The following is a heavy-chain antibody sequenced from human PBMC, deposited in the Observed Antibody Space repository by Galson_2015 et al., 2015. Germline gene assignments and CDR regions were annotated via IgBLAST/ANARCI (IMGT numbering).Heavy chain of an antibody. V-gene: IGHV1-69*13. Sequence: SVKVSCKASGGTFSIFAISWVRQAPGQRLEWMGGLLPIYGTPNYAQKFQGRVTITADESTSTAYMALSSLTSEDTAVFYCATSNADVYCSGGSCYLDSWGQGTLVTVSS. CDR1: GGTFSIFA. CDR2: LLPIYGTP. D-gene: IGHD2-15*01. J-gene: IGHJ4*02. CDR3: ATSNADVYCSGGSCYLDS.